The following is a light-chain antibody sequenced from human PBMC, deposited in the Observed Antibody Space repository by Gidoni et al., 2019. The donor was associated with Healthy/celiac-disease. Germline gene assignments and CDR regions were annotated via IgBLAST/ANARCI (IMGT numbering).Light chain of an antibody. V-gene: IGLV1-40*01. Sequence: QSVLTQPPSVSGSPGQRRTISCTGSSSNIGAGYDVHWYQQLPGTAPKLLIYGNSNRPSGVPDRFSGSKSGTSASLAITGLQAEDEADYYCQSYDSSLSGPVVFGGGTKLTVL. CDR3: QSYDSSLSGPVV. J-gene: IGLJ2*01. CDR1: SSNIGAGYD. CDR2: GNS.